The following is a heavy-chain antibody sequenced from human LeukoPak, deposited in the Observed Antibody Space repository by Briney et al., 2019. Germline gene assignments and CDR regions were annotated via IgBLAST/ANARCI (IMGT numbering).Heavy chain of an antibody. CDR2: IRYDGSNK. Sequence: GGFLRLSCAASGFTFSSYGMHWVRQAPGKGLEWVAFIRYDGSNKYYADSVKGRFTISRDNSKNTLYLQMNSLRAEDTALYYCAKDQRFSLRTPTWDVWGKGTTVTVSS. D-gene: IGHD5/OR15-5a*01. CDR3: AKDQRFSLRTPTWDV. J-gene: IGHJ6*04. V-gene: IGHV3-30*02. CDR1: GFTFSSYG.